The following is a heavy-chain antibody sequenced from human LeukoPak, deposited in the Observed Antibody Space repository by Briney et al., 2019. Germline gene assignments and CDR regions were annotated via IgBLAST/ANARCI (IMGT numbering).Heavy chain of an antibody. Sequence: SVKVSCKASGGTFSSYAISWVRQAPGQGLEWMGGIIPIFGTANYAQKFQGRVTITTDESTSTAYMELSSLRSEDTAVCYCARGGPAPHRITLIVVASSTDAFDIWGQGTMVTVSS. V-gene: IGHV1-69*05. CDR2: IIPIFGTA. CDR3: ARGGPAPHRITLIVVASSTDAFDI. CDR1: GGTFSSYA. J-gene: IGHJ3*02. D-gene: IGHD3-22*01.